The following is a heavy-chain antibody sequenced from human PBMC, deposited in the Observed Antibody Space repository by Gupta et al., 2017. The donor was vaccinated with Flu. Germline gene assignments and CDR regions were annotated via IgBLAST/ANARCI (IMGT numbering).Heavy chain of an antibody. CDR2: VDYRGGT. V-gene: IGHV4-31*02. D-gene: IGHD2-21*02. J-gene: IGHJ4*02. CDR3: VRGVYCGGSCYSGTDY. Sequence: TWIRQLPDKGLEWIGYVDYRGGTFYTPSLKSRVSITRDTSKNQFFLSLTSVTDADTAVYYCVRGVYCGGSCYSGTDYWGQGIPVTVSS.